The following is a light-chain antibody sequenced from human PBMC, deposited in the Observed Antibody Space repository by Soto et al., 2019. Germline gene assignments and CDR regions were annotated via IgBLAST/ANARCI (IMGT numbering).Light chain of an antibody. V-gene: IGLV1-36*01. CDR1: SSNIGNNA. CDR3: AAWDDSLNGVV. J-gene: IGLJ2*01. CDR2: YDD. Sequence: QSVLTQPPSVSEAPRQRVTISCSGSSSNIGNNAVNWYQQLPGKAPKLLIYYDDLLPSGVSDRLSGSKSGTSASLAIRGLQSEDEADYYCAAWDDSLNGVVFGGGTKLTVL.